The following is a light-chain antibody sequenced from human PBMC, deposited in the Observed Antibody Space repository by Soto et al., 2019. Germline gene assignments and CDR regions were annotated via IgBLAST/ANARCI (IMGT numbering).Light chain of an antibody. J-gene: IGKJ2*01. CDR3: QQYYSTPYT. V-gene: IGKV4-1*01. CDR2: WAS. Sequence: DIVMTQSPDSLAVSLGERATINCKSSQSVLYSSNNKYYLAWYQQKPGQPPKLLIYWASTRESGVPGRFSGSGSGTDFTLTISSLQAEDVAVYYCQQYYSTPYTFGQGTKLEIE. CDR1: QSVLYSSNNKYY.